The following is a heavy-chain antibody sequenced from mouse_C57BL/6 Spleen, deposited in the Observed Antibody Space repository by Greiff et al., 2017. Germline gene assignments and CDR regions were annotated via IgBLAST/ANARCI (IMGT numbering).Heavy chain of an antibody. V-gene: IGHV1-82*01. Sequence: VQLQQSGPELVKPGASVKISCKASGYAFSSSWMNWVKQRPGKGLEWIGRIYPGDGDTNYNGKFKGKATLTADKSSSTAYMQLSSLTSEDSAVYFCAKGFITTVVPRSSMDYWGQGTSVTVSS. CDR1: GYAFSSSW. D-gene: IGHD1-1*01. J-gene: IGHJ4*01. CDR3: AKGFITTVVPRSSMDY. CDR2: IYPGDGDT.